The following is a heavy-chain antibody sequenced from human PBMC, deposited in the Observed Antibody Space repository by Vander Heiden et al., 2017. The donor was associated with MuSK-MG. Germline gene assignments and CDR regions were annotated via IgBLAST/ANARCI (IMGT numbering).Heavy chain of an antibody. J-gene: IGHJ4*02. Sequence: QVQLQESGPGLVKPSETLSLTCTVSGYSISSGYYWGWIRQPPGKGLEWIGSIYHSGSTYYNPSLKSRVTISVDTSKNQFSLKLRSVTAADTAVYYFAIVGYDSSGYPFDYWGQGTMVTVYS. CDR1: GYSISSGYY. D-gene: IGHD3-22*01. CDR3: AIVGYDSSGYPFDY. V-gene: IGHV4-38-2*02. CDR2: IYHSGST.